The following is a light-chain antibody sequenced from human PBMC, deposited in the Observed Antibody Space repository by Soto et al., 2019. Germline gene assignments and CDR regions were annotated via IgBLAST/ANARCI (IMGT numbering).Light chain of an antibody. CDR1: SSDVGGYNY. CDR2: DVS. CDR3: CSLAGGNIFRV. J-gene: IGLJ2*01. Sequence: QYALTQPRSVSGSPGQSVTISCTGTSSDVGGYNYVSWYQHHPGKAPKFIIFDVSSRPSGVPDRFSGSKSGNTAYLTISGLQAEDEADYYCCSLAGGNIFRVFGGGTKLTVL. V-gene: IGLV2-11*01.